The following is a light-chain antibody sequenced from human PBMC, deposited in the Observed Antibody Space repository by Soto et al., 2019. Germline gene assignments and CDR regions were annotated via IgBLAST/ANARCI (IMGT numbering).Light chain of an antibody. CDR3: GSKAGSDKHVV. J-gene: IGLJ2*01. CDR1: SSDIRDSNY. CDR2: EVT. Sequence: QSVLTQPPSASGSPGQSVTLSCSGISSDIRDSNYVSWYQQHPGKAPKLVVSEVTTRPSGVPDRFSGSRSGTTAFLTISGLQTEDEADYYCGSKAGSDKHVVFGGGTKLTVL. V-gene: IGLV2-8*01.